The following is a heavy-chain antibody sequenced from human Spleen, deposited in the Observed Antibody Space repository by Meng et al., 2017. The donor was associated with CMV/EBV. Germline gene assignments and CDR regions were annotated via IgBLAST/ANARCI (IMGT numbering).Heavy chain of an antibody. D-gene: IGHD6-13*01. J-gene: IGHJ4*02. CDR2: ISAYNGNT. V-gene: IGHV1-18*01. CDR3: ARGKSIAAAGYFDY. CDR1: GYTFTSYG. Sequence: APVKVSCKASGYTFTSYGISWVRQAPGQGLEWMGWISAYNGNTNYAQKLQGRVTMTTDTSTSTAYMELRSLRSDDTAVYYCARGKSIAAAGYFDYWGQGTLVTVSS.